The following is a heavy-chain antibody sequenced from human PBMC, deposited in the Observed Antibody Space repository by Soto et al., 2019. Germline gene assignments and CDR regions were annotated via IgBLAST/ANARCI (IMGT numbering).Heavy chain of an antibody. CDR2: IIPILGIA. D-gene: IGHD5-12*01. CDR3: ARDEGYVDIVATIFFVY. Sequence: QVQLVQSGAEVKKPGSSVKVSCKASGGTFSSYTISWVRQAPGQGLEWMGRIIPILGIANYAQKFQGRVTITADKSTSTAYMELSSLRSEDTAVYYCARDEGYVDIVATIFFVYWGQGTLVTVSS. V-gene: IGHV1-69*08. CDR1: GGTFSSYT. J-gene: IGHJ4*02.